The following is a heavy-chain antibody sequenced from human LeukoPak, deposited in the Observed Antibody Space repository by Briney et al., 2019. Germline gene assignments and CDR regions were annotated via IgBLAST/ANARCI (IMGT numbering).Heavy chain of an antibody. Sequence: GGSLRLSCAASGFTFSSYAMHWVRQAPGKGLEWVAVISYDGSNKYYADSVKGRFTISRDNSKNTLYLQMNSLRAEDTAVYYCSRAGDSSERWLQTSYYYYYGMDVWGQGTTVTVSS. CDR2: ISYDGSNK. V-gene: IGHV3-30*04. CDR3: SRAGDSSERWLQTSYYYYYGMDV. CDR1: GFTFSSYA. J-gene: IGHJ6*02. D-gene: IGHD5-24*01.